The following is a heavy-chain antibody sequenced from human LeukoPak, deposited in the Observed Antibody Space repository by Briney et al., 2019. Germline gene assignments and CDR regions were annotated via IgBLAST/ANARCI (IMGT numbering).Heavy chain of an antibody. CDR2: LYSGGTT. Sequence: GGSLRLSCEASGFTVSTNYMNWVRQAPGKGLEWVSILYSGGTTYYAESVKGRFTVTRDNSKNILYLHIDNLRVEDTAVYYCARVGDHYHWYLDLWGRGATVTASS. CDR3: ARVGDHYHWYLDL. V-gene: IGHV3-53*01. J-gene: IGHJ2*01. CDR1: GFTVSTNY. D-gene: IGHD3-10*01.